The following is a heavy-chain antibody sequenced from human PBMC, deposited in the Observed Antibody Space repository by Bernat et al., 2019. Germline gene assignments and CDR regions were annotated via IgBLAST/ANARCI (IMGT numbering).Heavy chain of an antibody. CDR2: IYYSGST. V-gene: IGHV4-59*08. J-gene: IGHJ2*01. Sequence: QVQLQESGPGLVKPSETLSLTCTVSGGPISSDYWNWIRQPPGKGLEWIGYIYYSGSTYYNPSLQSRVTISVDTSKNQFSLSLSSVTAADTAVYYCARRAYDSSGYHYVWYFDLWGRGTLVTVSS. CDR3: ARRAYDSSGYHYVWYFDL. D-gene: IGHD3-22*01. CDR1: GGPISSDY.